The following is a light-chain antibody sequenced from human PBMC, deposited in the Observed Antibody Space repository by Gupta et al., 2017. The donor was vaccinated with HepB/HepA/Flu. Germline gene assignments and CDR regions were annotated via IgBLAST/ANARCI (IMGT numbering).Light chain of an antibody. V-gene: IGLV2-23*02. CDR2: EVS. CDR3: CSYAGSFTLV. Sequence: QSALTQPAPVSGSPGQSNTISCTGTSSDVGYYNLVSWLQHHPGRAPKLIIYEVSKRPAGVSNRFSGSKSGNTASLTISGLQAEDEADYYCCSYAGSFTLVFGGGTELTVL. CDR1: SSDVGYYNL. J-gene: IGLJ3*02.